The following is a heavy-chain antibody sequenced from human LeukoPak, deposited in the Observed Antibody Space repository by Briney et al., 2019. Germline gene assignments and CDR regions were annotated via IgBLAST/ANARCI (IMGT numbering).Heavy chain of an antibody. J-gene: IGHJ4*02. CDR3: ATYYGGDTAFDY. D-gene: IGHD3-22*01. CDR2: LDPGHGEK. Sequence: GASVKVSCRVSGYRIADVYIHWMRQAPGPGLEWMGGLDPGHGEKLYAQKFQGRVSMTEDTSTDTAFMELSSLRSEDTAIYYCATYYGGDTAFDYWGQGTLVTVSS. CDR1: GYRIADVY. V-gene: IGHV1-24*01.